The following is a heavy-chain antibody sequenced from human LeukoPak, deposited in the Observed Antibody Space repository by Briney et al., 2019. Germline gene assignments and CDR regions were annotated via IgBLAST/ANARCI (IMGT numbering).Heavy chain of an antibody. CDR2: IKSKSDGDTT. V-gene: IGHV3-15*01. CDR3: TTITMIVVHPDY. Sequence: GGSLRLSCAASGFTFSNAWMNWVRQAPGKGLEWVGRIKSKSDGDTTDYASPVKGRFTISRDDSKNTLYLQMNSLETEDTAVYYCTTITMIVVHPDYWGQGTLVTVSS. CDR1: GFTFSNAW. D-gene: IGHD3-22*01. J-gene: IGHJ4*02.